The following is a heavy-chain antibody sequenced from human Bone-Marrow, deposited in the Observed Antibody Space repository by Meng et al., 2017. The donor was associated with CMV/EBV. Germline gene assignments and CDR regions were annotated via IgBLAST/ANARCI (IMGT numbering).Heavy chain of an antibody. V-gene: IGHV3-30*02. J-gene: IGHJ4*02. D-gene: IGHD2-8*01. CDR2: TRYDGSNK. Sequence: GGSLRLSCAASGLTFSSYAMHWVRQAPGKGLEWVAFTRYDGSNKYYADSVKGRFTISRDNSKNTLYLQKNRLRAEDTAVYYCAKGEGYCTNGVCYTGGQGGCWGQGTLATVPS. CDR3: AKGEGYCTNGVCYTGGQGGC. CDR1: GLTFSSYA.